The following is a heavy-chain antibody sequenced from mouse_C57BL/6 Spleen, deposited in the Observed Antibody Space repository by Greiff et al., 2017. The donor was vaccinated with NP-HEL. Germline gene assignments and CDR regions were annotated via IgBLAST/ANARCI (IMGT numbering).Heavy chain of an antibody. CDR3: VRSDGYWDFDV. J-gene: IGHJ1*03. CDR2: IDPTCGGT. CDR1: GYTFTSYW. V-gene: IGHV1-72*01. D-gene: IGHD2-3*01. Sequence: QVQLQQPGAELVKPGASVKLSCKASGYTFTSYWMHWVKQRPGRGLEWIGRIDPTCGGTKYNEKFKSKATLPVGKPSSTAYMPLSSLASEDSAVYYWVRSDGYWDFDVWGTGATVTVSS.